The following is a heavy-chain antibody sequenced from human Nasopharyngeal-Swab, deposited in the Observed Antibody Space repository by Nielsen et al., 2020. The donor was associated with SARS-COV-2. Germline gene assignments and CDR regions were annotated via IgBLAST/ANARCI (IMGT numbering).Heavy chain of an antibody. J-gene: IGHJ6*02. V-gene: IGHV2-26*01. D-gene: IGHD3-22*01. CDR3: ARIIEVNTSYYYYGMDV. CDR2: IFSNDEK. Sequence: RQAPGKALEWLAHIFSNDEKSYGTSLKSRLTISKDTSKSQVVLTMTNMDPVDTATYYCARIIEVNTSYYYYGMDVWGQGTTVTVSS.